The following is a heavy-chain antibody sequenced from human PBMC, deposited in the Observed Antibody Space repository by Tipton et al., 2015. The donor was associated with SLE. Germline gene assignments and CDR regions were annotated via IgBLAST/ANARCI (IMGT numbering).Heavy chain of an antibody. CDR2: IYYSGST. D-gene: IGHD1-26*01. CDR1: GGSISSSSYY. V-gene: IGHV4-39*07. J-gene: IGHJ4*02. Sequence: TLSLTCTASGGSISSSSYYWGWIRQPPGKGLEWIGSIYYSGSTYYNPALKRRVTISVDTSKNQFSLKLSSVTAADPAVYYCAREPSRYSGSQSPFVYWGQGTLVTVSS. CDR3: AREPSRYSGSQSPFVY.